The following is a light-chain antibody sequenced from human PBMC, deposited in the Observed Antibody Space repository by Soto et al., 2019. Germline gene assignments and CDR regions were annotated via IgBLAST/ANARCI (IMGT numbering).Light chain of an antibody. J-gene: IGKJ4*01. Sequence: DIVLTQYPDVLGVSLGARATIHCRSSQSLFSIPTNLHLLSWVQKQPGQPHRPLIYSASVRQPVVPGRFSGSGAGTNFTPTIDILQPEDVVEYYCQHHFSLIVTFGGGTKVDI. CDR2: SAS. CDR1: QSLFSIPTNLHL. CDR3: QHHFSLIVT. V-gene: IGKV4-1*01.